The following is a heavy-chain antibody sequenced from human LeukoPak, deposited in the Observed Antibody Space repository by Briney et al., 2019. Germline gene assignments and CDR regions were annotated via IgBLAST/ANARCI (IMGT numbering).Heavy chain of an antibody. CDR3: ARESPRIVVPTTFDY. V-gene: IGHV3-21*01. CDR1: GFTFSSYS. D-gene: IGHD1-26*01. J-gene: IGHJ4*02. Sequence: GGSLRLSCAASGFTFSSYSMNWVRQAPGKGLEWFSSISSSSSYIYYADSVKGRFTISRDNAKNSLYLQMNSLRAEDTAVYYCARESPRIVVPTTFDYWGQGTLVTVSS. CDR2: ISSSSSYI.